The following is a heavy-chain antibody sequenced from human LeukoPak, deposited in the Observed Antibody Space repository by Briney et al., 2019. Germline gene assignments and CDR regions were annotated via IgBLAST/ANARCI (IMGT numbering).Heavy chain of an antibody. V-gene: IGHV3-74*01. Sequence: GGSLRLSCAASGFTFSSYEMNWVRQAPGKGLVWVSRSNSDGSSTNYADSVKGRFTISRDNAKNTLYLQMNSLRAEDTAVYYCASDTVDTAVGIDYWGQGTLVTVSS. CDR1: GFTFSSYE. D-gene: IGHD5-18*01. CDR2: SNSDGSST. J-gene: IGHJ4*02. CDR3: ASDTVDTAVGIDY.